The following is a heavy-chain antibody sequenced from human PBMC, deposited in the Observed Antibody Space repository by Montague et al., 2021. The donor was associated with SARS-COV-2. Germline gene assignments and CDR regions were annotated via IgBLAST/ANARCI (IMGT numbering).Heavy chain of an antibody. J-gene: IGHJ4*02. V-gene: IGHV2-70*11. Sequence: PALVKPTQTLTLTCTFSGFSLSTSGMCVSWIRQPPGKALEWLARIDWXXXKYYSTSLKTRLTISKDTSKNQVVLTMTNMDPVDTATYYCAREIAAAGPALDYWGQGTLVTASS. D-gene: IGHD6-13*01. CDR3: AREIAAAGPALDY. CDR1: GFSLSTSGMC. CDR2: IDWXXXK.